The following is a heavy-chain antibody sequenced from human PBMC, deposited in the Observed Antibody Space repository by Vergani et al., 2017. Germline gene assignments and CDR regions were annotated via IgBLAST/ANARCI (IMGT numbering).Heavy chain of an antibody. CDR2: IGKDGINT. Sequence: QVQLVESAGGVVQPGGSLRLSCAASGFTFSNFGMHWIRQSPGKGLEWLAYIGKDGINTRYRDAVKGRFTVSRDNTKDILYLQMDSLTRQDTALYYCTKYVYDSTDGLPDSWGQGTLVIVSS. V-gene: IGHV3-30*02. CDR3: TKYVYDSTDGLPDS. D-gene: IGHD2-8*01. CDR1: GFTFSNFG. J-gene: IGHJ5*01.